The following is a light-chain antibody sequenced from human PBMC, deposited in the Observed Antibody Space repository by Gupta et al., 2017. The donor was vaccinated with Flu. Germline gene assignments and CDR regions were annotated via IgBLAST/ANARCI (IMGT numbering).Light chain of an antibody. CDR3: QQSDSMPWT. CDR1: QDIRKD. CDR2: AAS. Sequence: PFSLSASVGDRVTITCRASQDIRKDLNWYQQRPGTVPSLLISAASNLRSGVPSRFSGSGSGTDFTLTITRLQPEDFATYYCQQSDSMPWTFGQGTKVEI. J-gene: IGKJ1*01. V-gene: IGKV1-39*01.